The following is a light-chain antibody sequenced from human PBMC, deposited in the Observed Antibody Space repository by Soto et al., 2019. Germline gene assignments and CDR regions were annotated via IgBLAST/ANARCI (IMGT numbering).Light chain of an antibody. CDR2: LAS. V-gene: IGKV2-28*01. Sequence: EIVMTQSPLSLPVNPGEPASISCRSSQSLLHSDGYNYLAWYLQKPGHSPQXLIDLASSRASGVPDRFSGSGSGTDFTLKISRVEAEDVGVYYCMQALQTPTFGGGTKVDI. CDR3: MQALQTPT. CDR1: QSLLHSDGYNY. J-gene: IGKJ4*01.